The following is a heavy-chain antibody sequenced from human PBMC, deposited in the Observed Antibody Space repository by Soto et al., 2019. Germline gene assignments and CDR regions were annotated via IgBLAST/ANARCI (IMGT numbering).Heavy chain of an antibody. Sequence: ASVKVSCKVSGYTLTELSMHWVRQAPGKGLEWMGGFDPEDGEAIYAQKFQGRVTMTEDTSTDTAYMELSSLRSEDTAVYYCATDRGISYYYDSPHAFDIWGQGTMVTVS. V-gene: IGHV1-24*01. CDR3: ATDRGISYYYDSPHAFDI. CDR1: GYTLTELS. D-gene: IGHD3-22*01. CDR2: FDPEDGEA. J-gene: IGHJ3*02.